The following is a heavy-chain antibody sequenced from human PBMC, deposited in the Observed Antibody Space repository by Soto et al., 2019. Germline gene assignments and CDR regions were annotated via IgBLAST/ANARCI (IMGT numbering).Heavy chain of an antibody. Sequence: SETLSLTCTVSGGSVSSGSYYWSWIRQPPGKGLERIGYIYYSGSTNYNPSLKSRVTISVDTSKNQFSLKLSSVTAADTAVYYCARESCGEGYNGMDVWGQGTTVTVSS. CDR2: IYYSGST. CDR3: ARESCGEGYNGMDV. D-gene: IGHD6-13*01. J-gene: IGHJ6*02. V-gene: IGHV4-61*01. CDR1: GGSVSSGSYY.